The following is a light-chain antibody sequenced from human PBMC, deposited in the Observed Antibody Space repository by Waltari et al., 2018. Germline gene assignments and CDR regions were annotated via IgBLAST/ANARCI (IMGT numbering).Light chain of an antibody. CDR2: DVS. CDR3: SSYISSSTREL. V-gene: IGLV2-14*03. J-gene: IGLJ2*01. CDR1: SSDVGAYNY. Sequence: QSALTQPASVSGSPGQSITISCTGTSSDVGAYNYVSWYQQHPGKAPKLMIFDVSNRPSGVSNRVSVSKSGNTASLTISGLQAEDEAGYYCSSYISSSTRELFGGGTSLTVL.